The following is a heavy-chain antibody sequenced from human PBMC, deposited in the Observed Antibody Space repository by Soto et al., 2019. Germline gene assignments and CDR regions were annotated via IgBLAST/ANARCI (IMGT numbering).Heavy chain of an antibody. Sequence: EVQLVESGGGLVKPGGSLRLSCAASGFSFSSYSMNWVRQAPGKGLEWVSSISSSASHINYADSVKGRFTISRDNAMKSLYLQMNSLRAEDTAVYYWARGYTVYCRGGTCYWFDPWGQGTLVTVSS. V-gene: IGHV3-21*01. J-gene: IGHJ5*02. CDR2: ISSSASHI. CDR3: ARGYTVYCRGGTCYWFDP. CDR1: GFSFSSYS. D-gene: IGHD2-15*01.